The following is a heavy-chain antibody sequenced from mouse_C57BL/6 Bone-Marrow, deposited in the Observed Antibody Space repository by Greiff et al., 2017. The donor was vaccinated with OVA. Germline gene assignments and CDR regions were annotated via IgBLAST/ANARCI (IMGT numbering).Heavy chain of an antibody. D-gene: IGHD2-4*01. Sequence: VKLQQPGAELVKPGASVKLSCKASGYTFTSYWMQWVKQRPGQGLEWIGEIDPSDSYTNYNQKFKGKATLTVDTSSSTAYMQLSSLTSEDSAVYYCARYYDYDGFAYWGQGTLVTVSA. V-gene: IGHV1-50*01. CDR3: ARYYDYDGFAY. CDR1: GYTFTSYW. J-gene: IGHJ3*01. CDR2: IDPSDSYT.